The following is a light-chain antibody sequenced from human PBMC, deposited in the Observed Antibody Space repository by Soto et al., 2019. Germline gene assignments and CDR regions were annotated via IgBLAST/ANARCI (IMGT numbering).Light chain of an antibody. CDR2: GAS. Sequence: EIVMTQSPATLSVSPGERVTLSCRASRSVNSKVAWYQQKPGQAPRLLIYGASTRATGIPARFSGSGSGTEFTLTISSLQSEDFAVYYCQQYNDWPPRITFGQGTRLEIK. V-gene: IGKV3-15*01. CDR1: RSVNSK. CDR3: QQYNDWPPRIT. J-gene: IGKJ5*01.